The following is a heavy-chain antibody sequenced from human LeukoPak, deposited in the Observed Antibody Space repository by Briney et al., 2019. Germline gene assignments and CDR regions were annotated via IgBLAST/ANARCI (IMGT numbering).Heavy chain of an antibody. CDR1: GFTFSSYA. V-gene: IGHV3-64*01. CDR3: ARALDMVRGVIYPFDY. D-gene: IGHD3-10*01. J-gene: IGHJ4*02. CDR2: ISSNGGST. Sequence: GGSLRLSCAASGFTFSSYAMHWVRQAPGKGLEYVSAISSNGGSTYYANSVKGRFTISRDNSKNTLYLQMGSLRAEDMAVYYCARALDMVRGVIYPFDYWGQGTLVTVSS.